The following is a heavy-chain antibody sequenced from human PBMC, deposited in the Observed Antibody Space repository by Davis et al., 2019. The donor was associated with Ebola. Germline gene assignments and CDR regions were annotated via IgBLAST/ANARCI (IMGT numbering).Heavy chain of an antibody. Sequence: MPSESLSLTCTLSAASISIYYWSWIRQLPGKGLEWIGYIYYSGSTNYNPSLKSRVTISVDTSKNQFSLKLSSVTAADTAVYYCARHGYGDYAFDYWGQGTLVTVSS. D-gene: IGHD4-17*01. J-gene: IGHJ4*02. CDR3: ARHGYGDYAFDY. CDR1: AASISIYY. CDR2: IYYSGST. V-gene: IGHV4-59*08.